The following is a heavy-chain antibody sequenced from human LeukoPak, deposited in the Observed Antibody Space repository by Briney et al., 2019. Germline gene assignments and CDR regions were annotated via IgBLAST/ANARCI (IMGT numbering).Heavy chain of an antibody. J-gene: IGHJ6*02. CDR3: ARAYCGGDCYRYYYGMDV. V-gene: IGHV3-30*03. CDR2: ISYDGSNK. Sequence: GGSLRLSCAASGFTFSSYGMHWVRQAPGKGLEWVAVISYDGSNKYYADSVKGRFTISRDNAKNSLYLQMNSLRAEDTAVYYCARAYCGGDCYRYYYGMDVWGQGTLVTVSS. CDR1: GFTFSSYG. D-gene: IGHD2-21*02.